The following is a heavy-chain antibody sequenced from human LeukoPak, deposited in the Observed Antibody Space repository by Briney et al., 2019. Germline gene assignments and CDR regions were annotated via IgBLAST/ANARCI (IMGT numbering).Heavy chain of an antibody. Sequence: GGSLRLSCTASGFTFGDYAVSWVRQAPGKGLEWVGFTRSKAYGGTTEYAASVKGKFTISRDDSKSIAYLQMNSLKTEDSAVYYCTRYWGLGTQRGSDYWGQGTLVTVSS. CDR3: TRYWGLGTQRGSDY. J-gene: IGHJ4*02. V-gene: IGHV3-49*04. CDR2: TRSKAYGGTT. CDR1: GFTFGDYA. D-gene: IGHD3-16*01.